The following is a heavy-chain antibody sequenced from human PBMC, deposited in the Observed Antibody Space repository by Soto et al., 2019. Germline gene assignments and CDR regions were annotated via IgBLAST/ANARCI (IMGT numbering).Heavy chain of an antibody. J-gene: IGHJ6*02. CDR3: ASHSSGWENYYYYGMDV. D-gene: IGHD6-19*01. V-gene: IGHV5-10-1*01. CDR2: IDPSDSYT. Sequence: PGESLKISCKGSGYSFTSYWIGWVRQMPGKGLEWMGRIDPSDSYTNYSPSFQGHVTISADKSISTAYLQWSSLKASDTAMYYCASHSSGWENYYYYGMDVWGQGTTVTVSS. CDR1: GYSFTSYW.